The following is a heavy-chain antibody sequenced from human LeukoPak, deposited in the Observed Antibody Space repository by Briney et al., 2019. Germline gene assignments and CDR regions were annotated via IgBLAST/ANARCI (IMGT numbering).Heavy chain of an antibody. D-gene: IGHD1-26*01. CDR2: ISYDGSNK. CDR1: GFTFSSYG. Sequence: GRSLRLSCAASGFTFSSYGMHWVRQAPGKGLEWVAVISYDGSNKYYADSVKGRFTISRDNSKNTLYLQMNSLRAEDTAVYYCAKGEISGSYSRWGQGTLVIVSS. J-gene: IGHJ4*02. V-gene: IGHV3-30*18. CDR3: AKGEISGSYSR.